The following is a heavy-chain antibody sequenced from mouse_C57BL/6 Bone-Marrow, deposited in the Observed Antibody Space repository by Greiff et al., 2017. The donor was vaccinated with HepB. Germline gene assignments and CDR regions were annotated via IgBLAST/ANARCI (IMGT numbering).Heavy chain of an antibody. D-gene: IGHD2-5*01. V-gene: IGHV3-8*01. CDR3: ARSYYSNWGAMDY. CDR2: ISYSGST. CDR1: GYSITSDY. J-gene: IGHJ4*01. Sequence: EVHLVESGPGLAKPSQTLSLTCSVTGYSITSDYWNWIRKFPGNKLEYMGYISYSGSTYYNPSLKSRISITRDTSKNQYYLQLNSVTTEDTATYYCARSYYSNWGAMDYWGQGTSVTVSS.